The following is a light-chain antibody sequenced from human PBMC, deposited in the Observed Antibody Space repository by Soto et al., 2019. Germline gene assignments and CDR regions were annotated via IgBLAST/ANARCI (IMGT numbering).Light chain of an antibody. Sequence: ELVLTQSPATLSLSPGERATLSCRASQSISSYLAWYQQKPGQAPRLLIYDAANRAPGIPARFGGSGSGTDFTLTISSLELEDFAVYYCQQRSNSFGGGTKVEIK. CDR3: QQRSNS. CDR2: DAA. J-gene: IGKJ4*01. V-gene: IGKV3-11*01. CDR1: QSISSY.